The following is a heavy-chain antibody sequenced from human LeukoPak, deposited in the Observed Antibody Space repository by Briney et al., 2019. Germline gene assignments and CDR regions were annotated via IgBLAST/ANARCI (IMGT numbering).Heavy chain of an antibody. CDR2: IYYSGRT. CDR3: ARAPKAYYSYIDV. J-gene: IGHJ6*03. V-gene: IGHV4-31*03. Sequence: PSETLSLTCTVSGGSIRSGGYYWSWIRLHPGKGLEWVGYIYYSGRTSSNPYVTSRVPIPVDTSTNKFSLKLSYVPAADTAVYSSARAPKAYYSYIDVWGQGTTVTVSS. CDR1: GGSIRSGGYY.